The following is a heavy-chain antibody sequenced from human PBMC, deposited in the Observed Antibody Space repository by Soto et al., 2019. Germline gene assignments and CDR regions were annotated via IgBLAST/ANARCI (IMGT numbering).Heavy chain of an antibody. CDR3: VRDSPIGSAFSGHDDIDS. Sequence: QVQLVQSGAEVKKPGSSVKVSCKASGGTFSNHIITWVRQAPGQGPEWMGRIIPMLDITNYAQKFQGRVTLTADKSKTTAYMEVSSMRPEDTAMYYGVRDSPIGSAFSGHDDIDSWGQGTLVTVSS. CDR2: IIPMLDIT. D-gene: IGHD5-12*01. J-gene: IGHJ4*02. V-gene: IGHV1-69*08. CDR1: GGTFSNHI.